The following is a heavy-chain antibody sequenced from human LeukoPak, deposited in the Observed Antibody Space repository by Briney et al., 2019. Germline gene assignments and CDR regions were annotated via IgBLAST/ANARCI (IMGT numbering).Heavy chain of an antibody. D-gene: IGHD5-24*01. Sequence: SSETLSLTCAVYGGSFSGYYWSWIRQPPGKGLEWIGEINHRGSTNYNPSLRSRATISVDTSKNQFSLRLTSVSAADTAVYYCARHSDGYNWDDAFDIWGQGTMVTVSS. CDR1: GGSFSGYY. V-gene: IGHV4-34*01. CDR2: INHRGST. CDR3: ARHSDGYNWDDAFDI. J-gene: IGHJ3*02.